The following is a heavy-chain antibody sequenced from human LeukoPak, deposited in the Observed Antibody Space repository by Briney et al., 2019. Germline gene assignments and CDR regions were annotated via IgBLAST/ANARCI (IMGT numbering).Heavy chain of an antibody. D-gene: IGHD1-26*01. V-gene: IGHV3-11*05. J-gene: IGHJ5*02. CDR1: GFTFSDYY. CDR2: ISPSTTHT. Sequence: GGSLRLSCAASGFTFSDYYMSWSRQAPGEGLEWLSYISPSTTHTSYADSVKGRFTISRDNTKNLLFLQMNSLRAEDTAVYYCARGGHGAADQWGQGTLVTVSS. CDR3: ARGGHGAADQ.